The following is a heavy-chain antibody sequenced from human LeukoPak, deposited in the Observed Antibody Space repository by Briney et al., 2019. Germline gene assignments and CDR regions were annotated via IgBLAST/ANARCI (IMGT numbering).Heavy chain of an antibody. CDR3: ARGPVVPAANVRFDP. J-gene: IGHJ5*02. V-gene: IGHV1-18*01. CDR1: GYTFTSYG. D-gene: IGHD2-2*01. Sequence: GASVKVSCKASGYTFTSYGISWVRQAPGQGLEWMGWISAYNGNTNYAQKLQGRVTMTTDTSTSTAYMELSSLRSEDTAVYYCARGPVVPAANVRFDPWGQGTLVTVSS. CDR2: ISAYNGNT.